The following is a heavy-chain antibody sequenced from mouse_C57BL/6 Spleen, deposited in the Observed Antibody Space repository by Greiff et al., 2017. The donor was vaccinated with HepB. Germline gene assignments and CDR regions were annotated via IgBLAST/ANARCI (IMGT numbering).Heavy chain of an antibody. CDR3: ARFQMTTVDY. Sequence: QVQLQQPGAELVMPGASVKLSCKASGYTFTSYWMHWVKQRPGQGLEWIGEIDPSDSYTNYNQKFKGKSTLTVDKSSSTAYMQRSSLTSEDSAVYYCARFQMTTVDYWGQGATLTVSS. CDR2: IDPSDSYT. CDR1: GYTFTSYW. J-gene: IGHJ2*01. V-gene: IGHV1-69*01.